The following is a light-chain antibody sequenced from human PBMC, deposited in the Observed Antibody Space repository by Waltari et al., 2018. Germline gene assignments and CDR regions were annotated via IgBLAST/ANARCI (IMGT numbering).Light chain of an antibody. Sequence: SSELTQDPAVSVALGQTIRFTCQGDSLTTSYASWYQLKPGQAPVLVIYGKDKRPSCIPDRNSGYSPGTTSTLTITGAQAEDEADYYCSSRNRRANEVVFAGGTKVTVL. CDR2: GKD. CDR3: SSRNRRANEVV. J-gene: IGLJ3*02. V-gene: IGLV3-19*01. CDR1: SLTTSY.